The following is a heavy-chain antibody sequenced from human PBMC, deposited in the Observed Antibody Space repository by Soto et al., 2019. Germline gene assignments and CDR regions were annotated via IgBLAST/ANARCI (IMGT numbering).Heavy chain of an antibody. V-gene: IGHV4-39*01. CDR1: GGSISSDSYY. CDR2: ISYSGST. CDR3: ARGAPYCSSTSCCFDY. D-gene: IGHD2-2*01. Sequence: SETLSLTCTVSGGSISSDSYYWGWIRQSPEKGLEWIASISYSGSTYYNPSLKSRVTISVDTSKNQFSLKLSSVTAADTAVYYCARGAPYCSSTSCCFDYWGQGTLVTVSS. J-gene: IGHJ4*02.